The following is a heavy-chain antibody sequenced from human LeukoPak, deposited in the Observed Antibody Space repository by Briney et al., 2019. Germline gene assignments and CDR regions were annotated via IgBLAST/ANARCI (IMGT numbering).Heavy chain of an antibody. J-gene: IGHJ6*04. Sequence: GGSLRLSCAASGFTFRDYYMSWIRQAPGKGLEWISYISSSGSIIYYADSAKGRFTISRDNAKNSLYLQMNSLGAEDTAVYYCARGGSMNFASGMDVWGKGTTVTVSS. CDR3: ARGGSMNFASGMDV. V-gene: IGHV3-11*04. CDR2: ISSSGSII. D-gene: IGHD3/OR15-3a*01. CDR1: GFTFRDYY.